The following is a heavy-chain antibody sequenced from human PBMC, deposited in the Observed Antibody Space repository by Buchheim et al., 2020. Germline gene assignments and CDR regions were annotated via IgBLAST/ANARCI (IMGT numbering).Heavy chain of an antibody. CDR2: IKSKTGGGTT. Sequence: EVQLVESGGGLVKPGGSLRLSCAASGFTFSNAWMSWVRQAPGKGLEWVGRIKSKTGGGTTDYAAPVKGRFTISRDDSKNTLYLQMNSLKTEDTAVYYCTTFSFPDYWGQGTL. CDR3: TTFSFPDY. CDR1: GFTFSNAW. J-gene: IGHJ4*02. V-gene: IGHV3-15*01.